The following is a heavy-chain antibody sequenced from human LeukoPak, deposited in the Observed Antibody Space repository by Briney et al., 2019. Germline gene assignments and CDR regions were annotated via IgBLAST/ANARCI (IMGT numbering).Heavy chain of an antibody. CDR1: GFTFSSYG. J-gene: IGHJ4*02. CDR2: ISGSGGTT. Sequence: QSGGTLRLSCAGSGFTFSSYGMSWVRQTPGKGLEWVSSISGSGGTTYYADSVKGRFTISRDNSKNTLYMQMNSLRAEDTAVYYCAKDATYYYDSGGYWREYFDYWGQGTLVTVSS. D-gene: IGHD3-22*01. CDR3: AKDATYYYDSGGYWREYFDY. V-gene: IGHV3-23*01.